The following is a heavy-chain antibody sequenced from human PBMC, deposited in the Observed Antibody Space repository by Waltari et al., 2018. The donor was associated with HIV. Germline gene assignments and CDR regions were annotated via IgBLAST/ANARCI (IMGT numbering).Heavy chain of an antibody. CDR2: INSGGSST. CDR3: ASLYNDVWGSPPPFDY. D-gene: IGHD3-16*01. J-gene: IGHJ4*01. V-gene: IGHV3-74*01. Sequence: EVQLVESGGGLVQPGGSLRVSCAASGFTFSSYWMHWVRQAPGKGRVWVSRINSGGSSTNYADSVKGRFTISRDNAKNTVYLQMNSLRAEDTALYYCASLYNDVWGSPPPFDY. CDR1: GFTFSSYW.